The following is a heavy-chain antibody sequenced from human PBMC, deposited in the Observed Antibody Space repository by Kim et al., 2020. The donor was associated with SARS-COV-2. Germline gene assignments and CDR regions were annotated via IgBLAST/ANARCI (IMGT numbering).Heavy chain of an antibody. J-gene: IGHJ2*01. CDR3: ARNGLPGVAAAGIWYFDL. V-gene: IGHV1-69*01. Sequence: QGRVTITADESTSTAYMELSSLRSEDTAVYYCARNGLPGVAAAGIWYFDLWGRGTLVTVSS. D-gene: IGHD6-13*01.